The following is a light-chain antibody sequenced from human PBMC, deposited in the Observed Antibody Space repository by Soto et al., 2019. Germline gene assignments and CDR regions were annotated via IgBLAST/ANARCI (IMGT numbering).Light chain of an antibody. CDR2: GAS. Sequence: EIVLTQSPATLSVSPGGRATLSCRASQSVMYNLAWYQHKPGQPPTLLVYGASTRSTDAPPRFRGSGSGTEFSLTISSLQSEDYATYFCQQYSSWPRSFGQGSRVDLK. V-gene: IGKV3-15*01. J-gene: IGKJ1*01. CDR3: QQYSSWPRS. CDR1: QSVMYN.